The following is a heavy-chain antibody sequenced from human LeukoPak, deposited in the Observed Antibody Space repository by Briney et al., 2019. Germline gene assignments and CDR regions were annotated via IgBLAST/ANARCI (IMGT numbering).Heavy chain of an antibody. D-gene: IGHD3-9*01. CDR3: ARSNSPTYYDILTGHKYFDY. J-gene: IGHJ4*02. CDR1: GFTFSSYA. V-gene: IGHV3-23*01. Sequence: GGSLRLSCAASGFTFSSYAMSWVRQAPGKGLEWVSAISGSGGSTYYADSVKGRFTISRDNSKNTLYLQMNSLRAEDTAVYYCARSNSPTYYDILTGHKYFDYWGQGTLVTVSS. CDR2: ISGSGGST.